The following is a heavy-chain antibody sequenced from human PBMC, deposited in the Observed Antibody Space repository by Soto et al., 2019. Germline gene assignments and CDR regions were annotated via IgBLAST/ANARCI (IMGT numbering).Heavy chain of an antibody. J-gene: IGHJ3*02. CDR1: GFTFSSYS. CDR2: ISSSSSYI. V-gene: IGHV3-21*04. D-gene: IGHD3-3*01. CDR3: ARDLTPADYDFWSGYYPNDAFDI. Sequence: GGSLRLSCAASGFTFSSYSMNWVRQAPGKGLEWVSSISSSSSYIYYADSVKGRFTISRDNAKNSLYMKMNSLRAEDTAVYYCARDLTPADYDFWSGYYPNDAFDIWGQGTMVTVSS.